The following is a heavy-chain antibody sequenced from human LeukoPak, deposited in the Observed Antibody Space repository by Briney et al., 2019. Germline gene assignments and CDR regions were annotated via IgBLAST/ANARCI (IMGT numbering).Heavy chain of an antibody. J-gene: IGHJ3*02. CDR1: GRTVINFA. CDR3: ATVLHTSMTTWAAFDT. Sequence: RGALRLSCAASGRTVINFAMTWVRQTPGKGVEWVSALSASGGGTFYAPSVKGRFTISRDNSKNAVSLQMNSLRAEDTALYYCATVLHTSMTTWAAFDTWGQGKMVTVSS. V-gene: IGHV3-23*01. CDR2: LSASGGGT. D-gene: IGHD5-18*01.